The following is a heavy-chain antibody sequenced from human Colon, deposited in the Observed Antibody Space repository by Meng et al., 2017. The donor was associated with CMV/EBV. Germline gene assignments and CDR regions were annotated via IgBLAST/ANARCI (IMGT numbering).Heavy chain of an antibody. CDR1: GFSLSTPLMR. V-gene: IGHV2-70D*14. CDR2: VDWDDDK. J-gene: IGHJ4*02. D-gene: IGHD3-9*01. Sequence: SGPTLVKPTETFTLTCTFSGFSLSTPLMRVVWIRQSPTKALEWLARVDWDDDKFYKTSLKTRLTISKDTSKNQVVLTMTDMDPVDTATYFCARVRPYNNDWTFDYWGQGILVTVSS. CDR3: ARVRPYNNDWTFDY.